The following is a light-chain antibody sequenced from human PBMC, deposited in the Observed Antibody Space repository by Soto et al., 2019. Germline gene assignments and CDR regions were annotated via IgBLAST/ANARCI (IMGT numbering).Light chain of an antibody. J-gene: IGLJ1*01. CDR3: LLSYSGDQV. CDR1: TGAVTSGHY. V-gene: IGLV7-46*02. Sequence: QAVVTQEPSLTVSPGGTVTLTCGSSTGAVTSGHYPYWFQQKPGQAPRTLIYDTSNKHSWTPARFSGSLLGGKAALTLLGAQTEDEDEYYCLLSYSGDQVLGNGTKVT. CDR2: DTS.